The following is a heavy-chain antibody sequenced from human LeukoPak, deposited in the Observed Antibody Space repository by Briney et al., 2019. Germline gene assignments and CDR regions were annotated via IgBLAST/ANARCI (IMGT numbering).Heavy chain of an antibody. CDR2: INIDDTNA. Sequence: GGSLRLSCAVSGFTFRDYLMHWVRQAPGKGLVWVSRINIDDTNAYTDSVEGRFTISRDNRKNTLYLQMNSLRAEDTAVYFCGRGGDGIDIWGQGTTVIVSS. CDR1: GFTFRDYL. J-gene: IGHJ3*02. V-gene: IGHV3-74*01. CDR3: GRGGDGIDI.